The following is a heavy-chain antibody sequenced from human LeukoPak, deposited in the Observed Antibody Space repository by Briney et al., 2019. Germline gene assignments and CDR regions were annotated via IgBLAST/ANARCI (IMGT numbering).Heavy chain of an antibody. V-gene: IGHV3-30-3*01. CDR1: GFTFSFYA. CDR2: ISYDGSNK. Sequence: GGSLRLSCAASGFTFSFYAMSWVRQAPGKGLEWVAVISYDGSNKYYADSVKGRFTISRDNSKNTLYLQMNSLRAEDTAVYYCAKDHGYGDYSLDYWGQGTLVTVSS. D-gene: IGHD4-17*01. CDR3: AKDHGYGDYSLDY. J-gene: IGHJ4*02.